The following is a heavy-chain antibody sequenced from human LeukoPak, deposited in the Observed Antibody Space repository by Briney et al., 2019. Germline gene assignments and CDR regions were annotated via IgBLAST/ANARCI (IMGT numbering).Heavy chain of an antibody. CDR1: GYSFSSNSAA. V-gene: IGHV6-1*01. CDR3: ARVRGGCFDY. J-gene: IGHJ4*02. D-gene: IGHD3-10*01. Sequence: SQTLSLTCAISGYSFSSNSAAWSWISQSPSRGLEWLGRTYYRSKWYNDYAVSVKSRITINPDTSKNQFSLQLNSVTPEDTAVYYCARVRGGCFDYWGQGTLVTVSS. CDR2: TYYRSKWYN.